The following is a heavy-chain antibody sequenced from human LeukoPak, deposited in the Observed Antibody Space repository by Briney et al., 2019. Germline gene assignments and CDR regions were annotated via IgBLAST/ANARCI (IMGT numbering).Heavy chain of an antibody. CDR3: ARGEGWLPYYYYGMDV. CDR1: GGSFSGYY. D-gene: IGHD5-12*01. Sequence: SETLSLTCAVYGGSFSGYYWSWIRQPPGKGLEWIGEINHSGSTNYNPSLKSRVTISVDTSKNQFSLKLSSVTAADTAVYYCARGEGWLPYYYYGMDVWGQGTTVTVSS. CDR2: INHSGST. J-gene: IGHJ6*02. V-gene: IGHV4-34*01.